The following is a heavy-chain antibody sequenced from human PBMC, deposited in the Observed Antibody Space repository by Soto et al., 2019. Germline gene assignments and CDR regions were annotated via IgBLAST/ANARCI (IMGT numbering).Heavy chain of an antibody. CDR1: GGTFSSYA. D-gene: IGHD6-6*01. Sequence: GASVKVSCKASGGTFSSYAISWVRQAPGQGLEWMGGIIPIFGTANYAQKFQGRVTITADESTSTAYMELSSLRSEDTAVYYCARVLSSIAARFPFGYYYGMDVWGQGTTVTVSS. V-gene: IGHV1-69*13. J-gene: IGHJ6*02. CDR3: ARVLSSIAARFPFGYYYGMDV. CDR2: IIPIFGTA.